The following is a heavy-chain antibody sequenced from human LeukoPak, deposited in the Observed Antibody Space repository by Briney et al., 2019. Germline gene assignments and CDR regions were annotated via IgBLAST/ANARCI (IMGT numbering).Heavy chain of an antibody. CDR2: IHHSGIT. CDR1: GGSFSGYY. Sequence: PTETLSLTCAVYGGSFSGYYWSTIPQTPGKGLVRIGEIHHSGITNYNPSVKSRVTISLDSSKNEFSRKRSSVSAADTAVYYGARGWPSHYYGSGSYFPYYFDYWGQGTLVTVSS. J-gene: IGHJ4*02. D-gene: IGHD3-10*01. CDR3: ARGWPSHYYGSGSYFPYYFDY. V-gene: IGHV4-34*01.